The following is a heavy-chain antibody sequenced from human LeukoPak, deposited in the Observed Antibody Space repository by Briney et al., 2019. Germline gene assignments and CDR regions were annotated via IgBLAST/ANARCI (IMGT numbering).Heavy chain of an antibody. CDR1: GYTLTELS. Sequence: ASVKVSCEVSGYTLTELSMHWVRQAPGKGLEWMGGFDPKDGETIYAQKFQGRITLTEDTSTSTAYMELRGLRSEDTAGYYCATGLWFGQVSRHNNFDYGGQESLVIVSP. V-gene: IGHV1-24*01. D-gene: IGHD3-10*01. CDR3: ATGLWFGQVSRHNNFDY. CDR2: FDPKDGET. J-gene: IGHJ4*02.